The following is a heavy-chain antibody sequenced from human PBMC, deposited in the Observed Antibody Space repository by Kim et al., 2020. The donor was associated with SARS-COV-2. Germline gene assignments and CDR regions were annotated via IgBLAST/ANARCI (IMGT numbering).Heavy chain of an antibody. CDR1: GFTFSTYG. D-gene: IGHD1-20*01. Sequence: GGSLRLSCAASGFTFSTYGMHWVRQAPGKGLEWVAVIWYDGSNKYYADSVKGRFTISRDNSKNTLYLQMNSLRAEDTAVYYCAREAGIVYNWNDAYNFD. CDR2: IWYDGSNK. J-gene: IGHJ4*01. CDR3: AREAGIVYNWNDAYNFD. V-gene: IGHV3-33*01.